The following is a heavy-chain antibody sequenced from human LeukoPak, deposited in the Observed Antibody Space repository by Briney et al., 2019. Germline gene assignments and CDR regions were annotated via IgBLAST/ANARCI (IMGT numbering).Heavy chain of an antibody. CDR1: GFTFSSYA. V-gene: IGHV3-30*04. J-gene: IGHJ4*02. CDR3: ARPIMVRGVILGSGVDY. CDR2: ISYDGSNK. Sequence: GGSLRLSCAASGFTFSSYAMHGVRQAPGKGLEWVADISYDGSNKYYADSVKGRFTISRDNSKNTLYLQMNSLRAEDTAVYYCARPIMVRGVILGSGVDYWGQGTLVTVSS. D-gene: IGHD3-10*01.